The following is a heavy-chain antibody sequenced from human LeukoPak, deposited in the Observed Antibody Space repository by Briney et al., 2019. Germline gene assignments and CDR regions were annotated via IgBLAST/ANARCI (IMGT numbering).Heavy chain of an antibody. Sequence: GGSLRLSCAASGFAFSSYGMHWVRQAPGKGLEWVAVIWYDGSNKYYADSVKGRFTISRDNSKNTLYLQMNSLRAEDTAVYYCAKTRPLDSSSWSHGDYWGQGTLVTVSS. J-gene: IGHJ4*02. D-gene: IGHD6-13*01. CDR3: AKTRPLDSSSWSHGDY. CDR1: GFAFSSYG. V-gene: IGHV3-33*06. CDR2: IWYDGSNK.